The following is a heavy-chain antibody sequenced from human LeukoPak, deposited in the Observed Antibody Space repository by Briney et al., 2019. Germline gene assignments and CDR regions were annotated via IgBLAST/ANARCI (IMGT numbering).Heavy chain of an antibody. J-gene: IGHJ1*01. Sequence: GESLKISCKGSGYSFTSYWISWVRQMPGKGLEWMGRIDPSDSYTNYSPSFQGHVTISADKSISTAYLQWSSLKAPDTAMYYCARHPYYYDSSGYYLGAEYFQHWGQGTLVTVSS. CDR2: IDPSDSYT. D-gene: IGHD3-22*01. V-gene: IGHV5-10-1*01. CDR3: ARHPYYYDSSGYYLGAEYFQH. CDR1: GYSFTSYW.